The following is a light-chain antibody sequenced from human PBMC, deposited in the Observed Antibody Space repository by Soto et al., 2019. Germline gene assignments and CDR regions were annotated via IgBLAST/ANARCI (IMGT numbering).Light chain of an antibody. Sequence: EIVLTQSPGTLSLSPGETVTLSCRASQSVTSHYLAWYQQRPGQAPRLLIYGTSTRATGIPDRFSGSGSGTEFTLTISRLEPEDSAVYYCQHYVGPTFGGGTKVEIK. J-gene: IGKJ4*01. V-gene: IGKV3-20*01. CDR3: QHYVGPT. CDR1: QSVTSHY. CDR2: GTS.